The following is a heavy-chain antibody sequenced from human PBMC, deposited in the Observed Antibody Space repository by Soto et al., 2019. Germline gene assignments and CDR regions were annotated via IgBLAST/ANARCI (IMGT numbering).Heavy chain of an antibody. CDR2: IWYDGSNK. D-gene: IGHD5-12*01. V-gene: IGHV3-33*01. Sequence: QVQLVESGGGVVQPGRSLRLSCAASGFTFSSYGMHWVRQAPGKGLEWVAVIWYDGSNKYYADSVKGRFTISRDNSKNTLYLQMNSLRAEDTAVYYCARYSGYGGYYYYGMDVWGQGTTVTVSS. CDR1: GFTFSSYG. J-gene: IGHJ6*02. CDR3: ARYSGYGGYYYYGMDV.